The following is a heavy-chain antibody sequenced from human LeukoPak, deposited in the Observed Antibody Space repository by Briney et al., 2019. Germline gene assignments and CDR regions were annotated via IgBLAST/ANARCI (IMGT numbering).Heavy chain of an antibody. D-gene: IGHD6-19*01. J-gene: IGHJ6*03. CDR3: AKDRGAVAGVMDV. CDR2: IKQDGSEK. Sequence: PGGSLRLSCAASGFTFSSYWMSWVRQAPGKGLEWVANIKQDGSEKYYVDSVKGRFTISRDNAKNTVFLQMNSLRAEDTAVYYCAKDRGAVAGVMDVWGKGTTVTVSS. CDR1: GFTFSSYW. V-gene: IGHV3-7*01.